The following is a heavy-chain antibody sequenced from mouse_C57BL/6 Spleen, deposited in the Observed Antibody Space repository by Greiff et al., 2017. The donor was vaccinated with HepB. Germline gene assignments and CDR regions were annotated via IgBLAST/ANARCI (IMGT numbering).Heavy chain of an antibody. Sequence: QVQLKESGAELVKPGASVKISCKASGYAFSSYWMNWVKQRPGKGLEWIGQIYPGDGDTNYNGKFKGKATLTADKSSSTAYMQLSSLTSEDSAVYFCARTYSWGFAYWGQGTLVTVSA. CDR2: IYPGDGDT. CDR3: ARTYSWGFAY. J-gene: IGHJ3*01. CDR1: GYAFSSYW. D-gene: IGHD2-12*01. V-gene: IGHV1-80*01.